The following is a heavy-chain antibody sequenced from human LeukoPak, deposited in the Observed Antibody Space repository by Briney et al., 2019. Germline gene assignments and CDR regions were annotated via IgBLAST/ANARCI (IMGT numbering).Heavy chain of an antibody. CDR3: AKGGEQVTWNFQN. V-gene: IGHV3-30*02. Sequence: GGSLRLSCAASGFTFNNFGMHWVRQAPGQGLEWVTFIPYDGSNKYYADSVKGRFTISRDNSKNTLYLQMNSLRAEDTAVYYCAKGGEQVTWNFQNWGQGTLVTVSS. CDR2: IPYDGSNK. D-gene: IGHD1/OR15-1a*01. J-gene: IGHJ1*01. CDR1: GFTFNNFG.